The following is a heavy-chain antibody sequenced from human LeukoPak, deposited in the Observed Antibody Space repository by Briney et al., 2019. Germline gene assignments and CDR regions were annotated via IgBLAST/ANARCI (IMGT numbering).Heavy chain of an antibody. D-gene: IGHD3-22*01. Sequence: GGSLRLSCAASGFSFSYYAMSWVRQAPGKGLEWVANIKEDGSEKYYVDSVRGRFTISRDNAKNSLYLQMNSLRAEDTAVYYCARGSFYYDSSGHYPPDYWGQGTLVTVSS. J-gene: IGHJ4*02. CDR1: GFSFSYYA. CDR2: IKEDGSEK. CDR3: ARGSFYYDSSGHYPPDY. V-gene: IGHV3-7*04.